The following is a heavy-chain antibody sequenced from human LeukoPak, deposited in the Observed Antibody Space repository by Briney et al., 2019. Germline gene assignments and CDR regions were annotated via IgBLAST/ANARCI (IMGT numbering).Heavy chain of an antibody. CDR2: ISSSGSTI. CDR3: ARDMSSSGWYLGYYYYGMDV. V-gene: IGHV3-11*01. Sequence: GGSLRLSCAASGFTFSDYCMSWIRQAPGKGLEWVSYISSSGSTIYYADSVKGRFTISRDNAKNSLYLQMNSLRAEDTAVYYCARDMSSSGWYLGYYYYGMDVWGQGTTVTVSS. CDR1: GFTFSDYC. J-gene: IGHJ6*02. D-gene: IGHD6-19*01.